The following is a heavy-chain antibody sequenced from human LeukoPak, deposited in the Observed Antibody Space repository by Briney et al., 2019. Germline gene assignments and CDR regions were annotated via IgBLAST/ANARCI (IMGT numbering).Heavy chain of an antibody. CDR1: GFTFSSYW. V-gene: IGHV3-7*01. Sequence: GGSLRLSCAASGFTFSSYWMSWVRQAPGKGLEWVANIRQDGGEKYYVDSVKGRFTISRDHAKNSLYLQMNSLRAEDTAVYYCARSQYRSSVPRYFDYWGPGTLVTVSS. J-gene: IGHJ4*02. CDR3: ARSQYRSSVPRYFDY. CDR2: IRQDGGEK. D-gene: IGHD6-6*01.